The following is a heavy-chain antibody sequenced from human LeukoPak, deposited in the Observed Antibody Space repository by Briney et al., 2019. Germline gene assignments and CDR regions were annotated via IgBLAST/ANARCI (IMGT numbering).Heavy chain of an antibody. V-gene: IGHV3-23*01. CDR1: GFTFSSYG. CDR3: ARAKPKNMVRGLIMRRESRYYFDY. CDR2: ISGSGGST. Sequence: GGSLRLSCAASGFTFSSYGMSWVRQAPGKGLEWVSAISGSGGSTYYADSVKGRFTISRDNSKSTLYIQMNSLRAEDTAVYYCARAKPKNMVRGLIMRRESRYYFDYWGQGTLVTVSS. D-gene: IGHD3-10*01. J-gene: IGHJ4*02.